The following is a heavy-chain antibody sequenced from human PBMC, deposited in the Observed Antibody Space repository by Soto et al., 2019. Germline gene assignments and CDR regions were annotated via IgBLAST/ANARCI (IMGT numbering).Heavy chain of an antibody. CDR2: ISAFNGNT. Sequence: VASVKVSCKASGYTFTSYGISWVRQAPGQGLERMGWISAFNGNTYYAQKLQGRVTMTTDTSTSTAYMELSSLRSEDTAVYYCARDGNYYDSSGYLDYWGQGTLVTVSS. J-gene: IGHJ4*02. CDR1: GYTFTSYG. D-gene: IGHD3-22*01. CDR3: ARDGNYYDSSGYLDY. V-gene: IGHV1-18*01.